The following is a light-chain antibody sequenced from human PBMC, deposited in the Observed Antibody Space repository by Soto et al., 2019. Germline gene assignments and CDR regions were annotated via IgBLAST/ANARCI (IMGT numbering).Light chain of an antibody. CDR2: EDS. CDR1: SSDVGTYNL. Sequence: QSALTQPASVSGSPGQSITISCSGTSSDVGTYNLVSWYQQYPTKAPKLMIYEDSKRPSGVSDRFSGSKSGATASLTISGLRAEDEADYYCCSYGGSDTSYVFGTGTKVTVL. CDR3: CSYGGSDTSYV. J-gene: IGLJ1*01. V-gene: IGLV2-23*01.